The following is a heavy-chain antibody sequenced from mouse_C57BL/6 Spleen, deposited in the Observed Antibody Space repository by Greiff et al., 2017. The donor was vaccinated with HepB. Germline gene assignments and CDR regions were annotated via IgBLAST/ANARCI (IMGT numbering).Heavy chain of an antibody. V-gene: IGHV1-64*01. J-gene: IGHJ2*01. CDR1: GYTFTSYW. CDR2: IHPNSGST. D-gene: IGHD1-1*01. CDR3: ARGRFITTVNFDY. Sequence: QVQLQQPGAELVKPGASVKLSCKASGYTFTSYWMHWVKQRPGQGLEWIGMIHPNSGSTNYNEKFKSKATLTVDKSSSTAYMQLSSLTSEDSAVYYCARGRFITTVNFDYWGQGTTLTVSS.